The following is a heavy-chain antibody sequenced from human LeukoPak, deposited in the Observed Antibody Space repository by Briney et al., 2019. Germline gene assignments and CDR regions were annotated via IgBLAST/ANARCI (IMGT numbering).Heavy chain of an antibody. CDR1: GDSVSSSSAA. J-gene: IGHJ5*02. Sequence: SQTLSLTCAISGDSVSSSSAAWNWIRQSPSRGLEWLGRTYYRSKWYNDYAVSVKSRITINPDTSKNQFSLQLNSVTPEDTAVYYCARDRRTVGSGSYWRLWFDPWGQGTLVTVSS. D-gene: IGHD3-10*01. CDR2: TYYRSKWYN. V-gene: IGHV6-1*01. CDR3: ARDRRTVGSGSYWRLWFDP.